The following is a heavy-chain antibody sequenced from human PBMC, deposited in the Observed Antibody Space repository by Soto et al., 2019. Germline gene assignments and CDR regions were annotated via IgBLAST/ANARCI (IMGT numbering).Heavy chain of an antibody. J-gene: IGHJ4*02. CDR2: ISSDGSST. V-gene: IGHV3-74*01. Sequence: GGSLRLSCAASGFTFNNYWMHWGRQDPGKGLVWVSRISSDGSSTNYADSVKGRFAISRDNAKNTLYLQMNSLRAEDTAVYYCAAMATVTTDDSYWGQGTLVTVSS. CDR3: AAMATVTTDDSY. CDR1: GFTFNNYW. D-gene: IGHD4-4*01.